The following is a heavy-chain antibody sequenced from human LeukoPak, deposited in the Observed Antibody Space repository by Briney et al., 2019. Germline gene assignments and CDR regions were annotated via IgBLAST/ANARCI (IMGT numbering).Heavy chain of an antibody. CDR3: ARHAISLDAFDI. D-gene: IGHD2-21*01. V-gene: IGHV4-39*01. J-gene: IGHJ3*02. CDR1: GGSISSGSYY. CDR2: IYYSGST. Sequence: SETLSLTCTVSGGSISSGSYYWGWIRQPPGKGLEWIGCIYYSGSTYYNPSLKSRVTISVDTSKHPFSLKLSSVTAADTAVYYCARHAISLDAFDIWGQGTMVTVSS.